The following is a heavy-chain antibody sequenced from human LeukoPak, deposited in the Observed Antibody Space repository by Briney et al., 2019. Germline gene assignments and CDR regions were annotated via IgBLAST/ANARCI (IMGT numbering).Heavy chain of an antibody. J-gene: IGHJ3*02. D-gene: IGHD4-17*01. CDR1: GFTFSSYW. Sequence: PGGSLRLSCAASGFTFSSYWMSWVRQPPGKGLEGIGRIYTSGSTNYNPSLEWRVTISVDTPKNDLSLTVRSVPAADTAVFHCARDSGWRDYGDFDIWGQGTMVTVSS. V-gene: IGHV4-4*07. CDR2: IYTSGST. CDR3: ARDSGWRDYGDFDI.